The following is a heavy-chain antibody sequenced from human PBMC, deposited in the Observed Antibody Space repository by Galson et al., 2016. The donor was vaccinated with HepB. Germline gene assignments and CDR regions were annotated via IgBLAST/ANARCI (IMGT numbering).Heavy chain of an antibody. CDR3: ARSLSLRSSWYRWFDP. CDR2: INTNTGNP. J-gene: IGHJ5*02. CDR1: GYTLTTYA. D-gene: IGHD6-13*01. Sequence: QSGAEVKKPGESLKISCKASGYTLTTYAMNWVRQAPGQGLEWMGWINTNTGNPTYAQGFTGRLVFSLDTSVSTAYLQISSLKAEDTAVYYCARSLSLRSSWYRWFDPWGQGTLVTVSS. V-gene: IGHV7-4-1*02.